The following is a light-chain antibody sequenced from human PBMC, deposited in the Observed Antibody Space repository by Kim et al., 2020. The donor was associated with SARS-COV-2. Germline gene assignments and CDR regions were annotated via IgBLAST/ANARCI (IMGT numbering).Light chain of an antibody. J-gene: IGKJ2*01. CDR1: QSVSTN. V-gene: IGKV3-15*01. CDR3: QQYNRWPPYI. Sequence: EIVMTQSPATLSVSPGERATLSCRTSQSVSTNLAWYQQKPGQAPRLLIYGASTRATCIPARFSGSGSGTEFTLTISSLQSEVFAIYYCQQYNRWPPYIFGQGTKLEI. CDR2: GAS.